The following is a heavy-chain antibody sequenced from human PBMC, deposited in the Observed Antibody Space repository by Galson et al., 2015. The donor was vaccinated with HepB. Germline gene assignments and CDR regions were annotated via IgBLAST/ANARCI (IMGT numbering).Heavy chain of an antibody. D-gene: IGHD6-19*01. CDR1: GGTFSSYA. CDR2: IIPILGIA. J-gene: IGHJ4*02. CDR3: ARDAVEYSSGSKRGLFDY. Sequence: SVKVSCKASGGTFSSYAISWVRQAPGQGLEWMGRIIPILGIANYAQKFQGRVTITADKSTSTAYMELSSLRSEDTAVYYCARDAVEYSSGSKRGLFDYWGQGTLVTVSS. V-gene: IGHV1-69*04.